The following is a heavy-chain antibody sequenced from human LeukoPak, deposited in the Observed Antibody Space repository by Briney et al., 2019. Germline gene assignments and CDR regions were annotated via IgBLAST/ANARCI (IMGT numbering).Heavy chain of an antibody. CDR3: ASLTEGRSYSSSWYKEDY. CDR2: IYHSGST. CDR1: GGSISSGGYY. Sequence: SQTLSLTCTVSGGSISSGGYYWSWIRQPPGKGLEWIGYIYHSGSTYYNPSLKSRVTISVDRSKNQFSLKLSSVTAADTAVYYCASLTEGRSYSSSWYKEDYWGQGTLVTVSS. J-gene: IGHJ4*02. D-gene: IGHD6-13*01. V-gene: IGHV4-30-2*01.